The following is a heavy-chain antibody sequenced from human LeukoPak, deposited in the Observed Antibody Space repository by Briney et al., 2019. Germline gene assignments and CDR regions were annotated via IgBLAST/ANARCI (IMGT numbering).Heavy chain of an antibody. Sequence: GGSLRLSCAASGFTFSSYGMHWVRQAPGKGLEWVAFIRYDGSNKYYADSVKGRFTISRDNSKNTLYLQMNSLRAEDTAVYYCAKDSYPYDILTGYPFDSWGQGTLVTVSS. CDR2: IRYDGSNK. V-gene: IGHV3-30*02. CDR3: AKDSYPYDILTGYPFDS. D-gene: IGHD3-9*01. CDR1: GFTFSSYG. J-gene: IGHJ4*02.